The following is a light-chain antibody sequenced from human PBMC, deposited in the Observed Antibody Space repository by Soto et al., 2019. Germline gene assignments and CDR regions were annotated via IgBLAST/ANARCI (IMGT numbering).Light chain of an antibody. Sequence: QSVLTQPASVSGSPGGSITISCTGTSSDVGSYNLVSWYQQHPGKAPKLMIYEGSKRPSGVSNRFSGSKSGNTASLTISGLQAEDEADYYCCSYAGSSTPYVFGTGTKVTVL. CDR1: SSDVGSYNL. CDR2: EGS. J-gene: IGLJ1*01. V-gene: IGLV2-23*01. CDR3: CSYAGSSTPYV.